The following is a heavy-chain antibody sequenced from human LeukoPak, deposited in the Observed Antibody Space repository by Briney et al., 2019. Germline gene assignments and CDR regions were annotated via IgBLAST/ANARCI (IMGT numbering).Heavy chain of an antibody. D-gene: IGHD7-27*01. J-gene: IGHJ4*02. V-gene: IGHV3-23*01. CDR1: GFTFGNYA. CDR3: AKDGGLWVSAHWGDS. Sequence: GGSLRLSCVASGFTFGNYAMGWLRQAPGRRPEWVSSLTDSGGTTYYVDSVKGRFAISRDNSKNTLYLHMNSLRAEDTAVYYCAKDGGLWVSAHWGDSWGRGTLVTVSS. CDR2: LTDSGGTT.